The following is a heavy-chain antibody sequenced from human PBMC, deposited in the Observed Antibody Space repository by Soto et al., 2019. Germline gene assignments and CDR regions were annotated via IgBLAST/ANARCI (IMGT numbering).Heavy chain of an antibody. D-gene: IGHD2-21*01. V-gene: IGHV1-18*01. CDR3: ARGRIVASIHDAFEI. CDR2: ISAYNGKR. Sequence: QGQLLQSGDEVKKPGASVRVSCRASGYDFTSYGISWVRQAPGQGLEWVSWISAYNGKRDTAQKLQGRVTMILDTSTDTAHMELGDLSSADTAVYYCARGRIVASIHDAFEIWGQGTKVAVSS. CDR1: GYDFTSYG. J-gene: IGHJ3*02.